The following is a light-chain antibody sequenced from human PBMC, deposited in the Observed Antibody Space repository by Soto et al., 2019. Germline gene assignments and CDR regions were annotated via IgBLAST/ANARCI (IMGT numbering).Light chain of an antibody. Sequence: EIVLTQSPGTLYLSPGERATLSCRASQSVSSSYLAWYQQKPGQAPRLLIYNSFTRAAGVAARFSGSGSGTKFTLTIASLQPDDFATYYCQQYETFSGTFGPGTKVDIK. J-gene: IGKJ1*01. V-gene: IGKV3-20*01. CDR2: NSF. CDR1: QSVSSSY. CDR3: QQYETFSGT.